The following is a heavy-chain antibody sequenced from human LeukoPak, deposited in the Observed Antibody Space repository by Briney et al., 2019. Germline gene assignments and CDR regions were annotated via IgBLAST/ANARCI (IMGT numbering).Heavy chain of an antibody. CDR1: GGTFSSYA. D-gene: IGHD3-10*01. V-gene: IGHV1-69*06. CDR3: ARGRYYGSGSWKYYYYYYMDV. CDR2: IIPIFGTA. J-gene: IGHJ6*03. Sequence: SVKVSCKASGGTFSSYAISWVRQAPGQGLEWMGGIIPIFGTANYAQKFQGRVTITADKSTSTAYMELSSLRSEDTAVYYCARGRYYGSGSWKYYYYYYMDVWGKGTTVTISS.